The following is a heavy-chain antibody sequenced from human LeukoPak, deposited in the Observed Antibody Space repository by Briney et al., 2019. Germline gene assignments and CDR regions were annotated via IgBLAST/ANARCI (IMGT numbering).Heavy chain of an antibody. CDR2: INPNSGGT. Sequence: ASVKVSCKASGYTFTGYYMHWVRQAPGQGLEWMGWINPNSGGTNYAQRFQGRVTMTRDTSISTAYMELSRLRSDDTAVYYCAKDLDFWSGGYYDCMDVWGKGTTVTVSS. D-gene: IGHD3-3*01. CDR1: GYTFTGYY. J-gene: IGHJ6*03. V-gene: IGHV1-2*02. CDR3: AKDLDFWSGGYYDCMDV.